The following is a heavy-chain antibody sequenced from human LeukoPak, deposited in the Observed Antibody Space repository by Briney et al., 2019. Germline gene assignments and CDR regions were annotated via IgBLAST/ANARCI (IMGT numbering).Heavy chain of an antibody. J-gene: IGHJ3*02. CDR1: GGSISSSSYY. CDR3: AREGAANDAFDI. Sequence: SETLSLTCTVSGGSISSSSYYWGLIRQSPGKGLEWIGSIYYSGATYYNPSLKSRVTISVDTSKNQFSLNLSSVTAADTAVYYCAREGAANDAFDIWGQGTMVTVSS. V-gene: IGHV4-39*02. CDR2: IYYSGAT. D-gene: IGHD3-16*01.